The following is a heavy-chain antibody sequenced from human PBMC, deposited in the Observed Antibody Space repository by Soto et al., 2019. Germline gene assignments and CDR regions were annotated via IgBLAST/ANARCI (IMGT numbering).Heavy chain of an antibody. CDR1: GFTFSDYD. CDR3: ARSLGKGAPPRRPSDA. V-gene: IGHV3-13*05. CDR2: IGTTDDP. D-gene: IGHD1-26*01. Sequence: EVRLVESGGGLVQPGGSLRLSCAGSGFTFSDYDMQWVRQATGKGLEWVSTIGTTDDPYYAGSVKGRFTISREDAENTIYLQMNSLRAEDTAVYFCARSLGKGAPPRRPSDAWGQGTMVSVSS. J-gene: IGHJ3*01.